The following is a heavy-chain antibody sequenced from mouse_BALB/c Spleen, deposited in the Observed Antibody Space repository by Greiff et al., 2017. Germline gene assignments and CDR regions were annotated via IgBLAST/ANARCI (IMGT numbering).Heavy chain of an antibody. J-gene: IGHJ4*01. Sequence: VQRVESGPELVKPGASVKMSCKASGYTFTDYVISWVKQRTGQGLEWIGEIYPGSGSTYYNEKFKGKATLTADKSSNTAYMQLSSLTSEDSAVYFCARMVYYDYDNYAMDYWGQGTSVTVSS. CDR1: GYTFTDYV. CDR2: IYPGSGST. V-gene: IGHV1-77*01. D-gene: IGHD2-4*01. CDR3: ARMVYYDYDNYAMDY.